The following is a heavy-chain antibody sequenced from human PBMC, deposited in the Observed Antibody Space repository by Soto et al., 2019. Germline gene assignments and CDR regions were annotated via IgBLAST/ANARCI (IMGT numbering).Heavy chain of an antibody. D-gene: IGHD3-10*01. J-gene: IGHJ4*02. CDR1: GDTFNFYS. CDR2: VNPIVSMS. V-gene: IGHV1-69*02. Sequence: QVQLVQSGAEVKRPGSSVKVSCKASGDTFNFYSINWVRQAPGLGLEWMGRVNPIVSMSNYAQKFQGRVTMTADKSTSTAYMEVSSLRSEVTAIYYGASSYGSGYRAFDYWGQGALVTVSS. CDR3: ASSYGSGYRAFDY.